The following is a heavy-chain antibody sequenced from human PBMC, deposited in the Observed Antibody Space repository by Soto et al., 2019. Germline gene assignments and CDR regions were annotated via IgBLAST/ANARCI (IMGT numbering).Heavy chain of an antibody. CDR2: TYYRSKWYN. CDR3: ARDRAYYYDSSGYRGFDP. D-gene: IGHD3-22*01. V-gene: IGHV6-1*01. J-gene: IGHJ5*02. CDR1: GYSVSSNSAA. Sequence: SHTLSLTCAISGYSVSSNSAAWNLIRQCPSRGLEWLGRTYYRSKWYNDYAVSVKSRITINPDTSKNQFSLQLNSVTPEDTAVYYCARDRAYYYDSSGYRGFDPWGQGTLVTVSS.